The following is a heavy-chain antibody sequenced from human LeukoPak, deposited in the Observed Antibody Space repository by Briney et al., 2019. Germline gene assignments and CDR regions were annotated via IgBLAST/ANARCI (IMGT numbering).Heavy chain of an antibody. CDR1: GFTFSSYG. Sequence: PGGSLRLSCAASGFTFSSYGMHWVRQAPGKGLEWVAVIWYDGSNKYYADSVKGRFTISRDNSKNTLYLQMNSLRAEDTAVYYCAREHWNYVYYYYYGMDVWGQGTTVTVSS. D-gene: IGHD1-7*01. CDR3: AREHWNYVYYYYYGMDV. CDR2: IWYDGSNK. J-gene: IGHJ6*02. V-gene: IGHV3-33*01.